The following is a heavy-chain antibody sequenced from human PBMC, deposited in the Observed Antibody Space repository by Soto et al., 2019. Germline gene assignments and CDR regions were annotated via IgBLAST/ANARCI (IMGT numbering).Heavy chain of an antibody. CDR1: GDSIGGVGY. CDR2: ISSSGST. J-gene: IGHJ5*02. CDR3: ARSGVTGIVIPSHWFDP. Sequence: SETLSLTCTVSGDSIGGVGYWSWIRQFPGRGLEWIGCISSSGSTYYNPALNNRISLSLDTSQSQFSLKLLSVTAADTAIYYCARSGVTGIVIPSHWFDPWGQGTLVTVSS. D-gene: IGHD2-21*02. V-gene: IGHV4-31*03.